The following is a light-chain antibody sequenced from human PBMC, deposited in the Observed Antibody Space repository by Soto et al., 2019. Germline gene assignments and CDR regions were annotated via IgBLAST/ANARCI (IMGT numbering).Light chain of an antibody. V-gene: IGKV1-39*01. Sequence: DIQMTQSQSSLSASVGDRVTITCRASQSISSYLNWYQQKPGKAPKLLIYAASSLQSGVPSRLSGGGSVTDFTLTISSLQPEDFATYYCQQSYSTPITFGQGTRLEIK. CDR1: QSISSY. CDR3: QQSYSTPIT. J-gene: IGKJ5*01. CDR2: AAS.